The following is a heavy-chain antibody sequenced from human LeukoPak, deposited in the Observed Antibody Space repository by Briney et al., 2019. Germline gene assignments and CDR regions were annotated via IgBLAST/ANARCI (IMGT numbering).Heavy chain of an antibody. Sequence: GGSLRLSCAASGFTFGSYAMSWVRQAPGKGLEWVSFISPSGDRTSNADSVEDRFTISRDNPRNTLYLQMNSLRGEDTAVYYCAIMHGYYDGSGYWVQWGQGTLVTVSS. CDR1: GFTFGSYA. J-gene: IGHJ4*02. D-gene: IGHD3-22*01. V-gene: IGHV3-23*01. CDR2: ISPSGDRT. CDR3: AIMHGYYDGSGYWVQ.